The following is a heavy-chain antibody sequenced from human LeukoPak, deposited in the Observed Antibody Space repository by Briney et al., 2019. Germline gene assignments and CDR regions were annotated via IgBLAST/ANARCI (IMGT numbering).Heavy chain of an antibody. CDR1: GGSISSYY. CDR3: ARGHYILTGYLDYYYYGMDV. CDR2: IYYCGST. J-gene: IGHJ6*02. V-gene: IGHV4-59*07. D-gene: IGHD3-9*01. Sequence: SDPLSLTCTVSGGSISSYYWSWIRQPPGKGLEWIGYIYYCGSTNYNPSLKSRVTISVDTSKNQFSLKLSSVTPADTAVYYCARGHYILTGYLDYYYYGMDVWGQGTMVTVSS.